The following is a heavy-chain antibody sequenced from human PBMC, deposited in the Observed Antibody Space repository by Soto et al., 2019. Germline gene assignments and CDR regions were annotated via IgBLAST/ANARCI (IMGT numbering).Heavy chain of an antibody. CDR3: AKDHFGSGTYYSLIDS. D-gene: IGHD3-10*01. Sequence: LRLSCSASGFTFSSFAMIWVRQTPGKGLVWVSAISGSGDTTYYADSVKGRFTISRDNSKNTLSLQMNSLSVDDTAVYYCAKDHFGSGTYYSLIDSWGQGTLVTVSS. CDR1: GFTFSSFA. CDR2: ISGSGDTT. V-gene: IGHV3-23*01. J-gene: IGHJ4*02.